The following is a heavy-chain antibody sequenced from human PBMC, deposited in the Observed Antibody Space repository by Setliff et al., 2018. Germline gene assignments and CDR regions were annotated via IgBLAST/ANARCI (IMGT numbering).Heavy chain of an antibody. J-gene: IGHJ4*02. CDR3: ARAPRYFDPTGSYFDF. CDR1: GASVSGNSCY. D-gene: IGHD3-22*01. Sequence: SETLSLTCTVSGASVSGNSCYWGWIRQPPGKGLEWIASTYYSGSTYYNPSLKSRVTISVDTSKNQFSLKLTSVTAADTAVYYCARAPRYFDPTGSYFDFWGQGTLVTVSS. CDR2: TYYSGST. V-gene: IGHV4-39*07.